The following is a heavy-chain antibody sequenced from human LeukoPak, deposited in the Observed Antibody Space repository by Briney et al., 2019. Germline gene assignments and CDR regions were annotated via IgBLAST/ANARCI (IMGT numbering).Heavy chain of an antibody. CDR3: ARAQTWAVRGVPRYFDY. J-gene: IGHJ4*02. D-gene: IGHD3-10*01. V-gene: IGHV4-4*07. Sequence: SETLSLTCTVSGGSISSYYWSWIRQPAGKGLEWIGRIYTSGSTNYNPSLKSRVTMSVDTSKNQFSLKLSSVTAADTAVYYCARAQTWAVRGVPRYFDYWGQGTLVTVSS. CDR1: GGSISSYY. CDR2: IYTSGST.